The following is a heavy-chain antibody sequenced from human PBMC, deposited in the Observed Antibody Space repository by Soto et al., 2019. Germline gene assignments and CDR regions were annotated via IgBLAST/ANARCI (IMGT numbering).Heavy chain of an antibody. Sequence: SGPTRVNPTQSLTLTCTLSGFSLSTRGVGVGWIRQPPGKALEWLALIYWNDDKRYSPSLKSRLTITKDTSKNQVVLTMTNMHTLDTATSYSAHRPLAFRWGPLEYFDYRGPANLVNVCS. D-gene: IGHD3-16*01. V-gene: IGHV2-5*01. CDR2: IYWNDDK. CDR3: AHRPLAFRWGPLEYFDY. J-gene: IGHJ4*01. CDR1: GFSLSTRGVG.